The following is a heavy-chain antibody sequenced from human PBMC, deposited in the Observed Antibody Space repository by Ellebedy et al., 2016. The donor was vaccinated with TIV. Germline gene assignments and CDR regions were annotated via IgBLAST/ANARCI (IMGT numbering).Heavy chain of an antibody. CDR1: GYTFTSYY. D-gene: IGHD3-16*01. CDR3: ARDLFGGVTADY. CDR2: INPSGGRT. V-gene: IGHV1-46*01. J-gene: IGHJ4*02. Sequence: ASVKVSCXASGYTFTSYYMHWVRQAPGQGLEWMGIINPSGGRTSYAQKFQGRVTMTRDTSTSTVYMELSSRRSEDTAVYYCARDLFGGVTADYWGQGTLVTVSS.